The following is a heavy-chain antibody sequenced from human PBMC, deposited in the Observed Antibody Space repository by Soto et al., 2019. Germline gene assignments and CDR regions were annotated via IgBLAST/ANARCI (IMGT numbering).Heavy chain of an antibody. CDR2: ISGSVGRT. V-gene: IGHV3-23*01. CDR3: AKVPNGDIGATIGSDFDY. Sequence: GGSLCLSCAASGFTFSSYAMSWVRLAPGKGLALVSAISGSVGRTYYTDSVKGRFTISRGKSKNTLYWQMNSLRAEDTAVYDGAKVPNGDIGATIGSDFDYWGQGTLVTVSS. D-gene: IGHD5-12*01. J-gene: IGHJ4*02. CDR1: GFTFSSYA.